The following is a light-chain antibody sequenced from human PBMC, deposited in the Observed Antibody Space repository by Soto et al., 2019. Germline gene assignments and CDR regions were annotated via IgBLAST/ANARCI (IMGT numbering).Light chain of an antibody. J-gene: IGLJ1*01. CDR2: DDT. V-gene: IGLV2-23*01. CDR3: CLYVGGRTYV. Sequence: QCVLTQPASVSGCPGQSITISCTGTVGLVSWYQQHPGKVPKLIIYDDTKRPSGVSSRFSGSKSGNTASLTISGLQTEDEADYYCCLYVGGRTYVFGTGTKVTAL. CDR1: VGL.